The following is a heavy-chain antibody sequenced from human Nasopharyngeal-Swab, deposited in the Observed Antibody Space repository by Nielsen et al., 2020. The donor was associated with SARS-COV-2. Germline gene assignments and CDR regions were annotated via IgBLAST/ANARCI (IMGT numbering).Heavy chain of an antibody. CDR3: ARDNTVVTSEGVDI. Sequence: SETLSLTCTVPGGSVSSGSYYWSWIRQPPGKGLEWIGYIYYSGSTNYNPSLKSRVTISVDTSKNQFSLKLSSVTAADTAVYYCARDNTVVTSEGVDIWGQGTMVTVSS. CDR2: IYYSGST. D-gene: IGHD4-23*01. V-gene: IGHV4-61*01. CDR1: GGSVSSGSYY. J-gene: IGHJ3*02.